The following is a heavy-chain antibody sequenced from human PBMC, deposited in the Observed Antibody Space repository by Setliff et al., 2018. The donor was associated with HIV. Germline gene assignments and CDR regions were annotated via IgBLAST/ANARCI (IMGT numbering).Heavy chain of an antibody. CDR1: GGSISSPY. CDR3: ARAQRITIFGVVYWYFDL. V-gene: IGHV4-59*11. CDR2: IYYNGST. D-gene: IGHD3-3*01. Sequence: PSETLSLTCTVSGGSISSPYWSWIRQPPGKGLEWIGYIYYNGSTNYNPSLKSRVTISVDTPKKQFSLRLSSVTAADTAVYYCARAQRITIFGVVYWYFDLWGRGTLVTVSS. J-gene: IGHJ2*01.